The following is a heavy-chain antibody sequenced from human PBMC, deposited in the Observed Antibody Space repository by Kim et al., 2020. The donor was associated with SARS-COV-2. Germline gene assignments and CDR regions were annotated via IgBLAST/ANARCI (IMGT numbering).Heavy chain of an antibody. V-gene: IGHV3-9*01. J-gene: IGHJ6*02. CDR3: AKDMSYYYGMDV. Sequence: GGSLRLSCAASGFTFGDYAMNWVRQAPGKGLEWVSGISWNSGSIGYADSVKGRFTISRDNAKNSLYLQMNSLRAEDTALYYCAKDMSYYYGMDVWGQGTTVTVSS. CDR2: ISWNSGSI. CDR1: GFTFGDYA.